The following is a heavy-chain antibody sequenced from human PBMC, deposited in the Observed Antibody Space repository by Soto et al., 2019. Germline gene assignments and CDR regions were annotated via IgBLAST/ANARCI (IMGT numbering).Heavy chain of an antibody. J-gene: IGHJ4*02. CDR2: IYWDDDK. CDR1: GFSLTTSGVG. V-gene: IGHV2-5*02. Sequence: QITLKESGPTVVKPTETLTLTCTFSGFSLTTSGVGVGWIRQSPGKAPEWLALIYWDDDKRYSTSLNSRLTITKDTSKNQVVLTVANVDPADTATYYCAHRVLRTVFGLVTTTAIYFDFWGPGTPVVVSS. CDR3: AHRVLRTVFGLVTTTAIYFDF. D-gene: IGHD3-3*01.